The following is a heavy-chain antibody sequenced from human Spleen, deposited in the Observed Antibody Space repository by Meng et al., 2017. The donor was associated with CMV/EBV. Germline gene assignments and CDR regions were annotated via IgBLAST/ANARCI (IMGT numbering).Heavy chain of an antibody. V-gene: IGHV1-2*02. CDR1: GYTFTDYY. CDR2: INPNTGIT. Sequence: SCKTSGYTFTDYYMHWVRQAPGQGLEWMGWINPNTGITKYTERFQGRVTLTTDTSIRTAYMELNSLRVEDTAVYYCAKDGLPYPFDNWGRGTLVTVSS. J-gene: IGHJ4*02. D-gene: IGHD2-15*01. CDR3: AKDGLPYPFDN.